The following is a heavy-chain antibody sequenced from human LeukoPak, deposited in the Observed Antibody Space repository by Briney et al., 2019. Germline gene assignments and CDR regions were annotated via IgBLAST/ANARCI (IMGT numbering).Heavy chain of an antibody. CDR2: IYPGDSDT. J-gene: IGHJ3*02. CDR1: GYIFTSYW. Sequence: GESLKISCKGSGYIFTSYWIGWVRQMPGKGLEWMGIIYPGDSDTRYSPSFQGQVTISADKSISTAYLQWSSLKASDTAMYYCARIAYCGGDCYSDAFDIWGQGTMVTVSS. V-gene: IGHV5-51*01. CDR3: ARIAYCGGDCYSDAFDI. D-gene: IGHD2-21*02.